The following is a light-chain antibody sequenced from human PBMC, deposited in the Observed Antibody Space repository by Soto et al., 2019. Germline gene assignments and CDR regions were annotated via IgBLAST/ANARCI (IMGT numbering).Light chain of an antibody. Sequence: QSVLTQPPSVSGAPGQRVTISCTGSSCNIGAGYDVHWYQQLPGTAPKLLIYGNSNRPSGVPDRFSGSKSGTSASLAITGLQAEDEADYYCQSYYSSLSGLVFGGGTKVTVL. CDR1: SCNIGAGYD. V-gene: IGLV1-40*01. J-gene: IGLJ2*01. CDR3: QSYYSSLSGLV. CDR2: GNS.